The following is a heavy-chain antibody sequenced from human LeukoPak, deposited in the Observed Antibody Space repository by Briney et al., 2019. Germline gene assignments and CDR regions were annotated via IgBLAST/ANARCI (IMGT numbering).Heavy chain of an antibody. CDR3: ARGSIAVAGTFDY. V-gene: IGHV4-59*01. CDR1: GGSLSSYY. D-gene: IGHD6-19*01. CDR2: IYYSGST. Sequence: SETLSLTCTVSGGSLSSYYGSWIRQPPGEGLEGIGYIYYSGSTNYNPSLKSRVTISVDTSKNQFSLKLSSVTAADAAVYYCARGSIAVAGTFDYWGQGTLGTVSA. J-gene: IGHJ4*02.